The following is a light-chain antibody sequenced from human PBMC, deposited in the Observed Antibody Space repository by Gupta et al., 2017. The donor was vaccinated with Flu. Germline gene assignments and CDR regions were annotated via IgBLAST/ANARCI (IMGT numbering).Light chain of an antibody. CDR1: SSNVGSNP. CDR2: GNK. Sequence: QSVLTQPPSASGTPGQRVTISCSGSSSNVGSNPVNWYQQLPGTAPQLLIYGNKQRPSGVPDRFSGSKYGTSASLAISGLQAEDEADYYCAAGDDSMNGWVFGGGTKLTVL. CDR3: AAGDDSMNGWV. J-gene: IGLJ3*02. V-gene: IGLV1-44*01.